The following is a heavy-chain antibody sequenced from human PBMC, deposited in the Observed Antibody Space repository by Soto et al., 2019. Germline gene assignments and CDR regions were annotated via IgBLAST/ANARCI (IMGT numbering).Heavy chain of an antibody. Sequence: KVSCKASGYTFTGYYIHWVREAPGQGLEWMGWINPQTGGTSYAQKFQGRVTLSRDTSINTAYLELSRLTFDDAAVYFCARERYQVISDGMDVWGQGTTVTVSS. CDR1: GYTFTGYY. J-gene: IGHJ6*02. D-gene: IGHD2-2*01. V-gene: IGHV1-2*02. CDR3: ARERYQVISDGMDV. CDR2: INPQTGGT.